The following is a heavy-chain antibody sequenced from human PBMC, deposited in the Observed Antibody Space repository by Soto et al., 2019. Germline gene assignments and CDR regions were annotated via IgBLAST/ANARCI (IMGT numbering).Heavy chain of an antibody. D-gene: IGHD6-6*01. CDR3: ARDARGSSPGSVDL. CDR1: GGSIGSDC. V-gene: IGHV4-4*07. CDR2: IHTSGSA. Sequence: SATLSLTCRDYGGSIGSDCWRWFRQPAGKGLEWIGRIHTSGSASHNPSLTGPVTMSTDTSNAQMSLLLKSVTAADTAVEYCARDARGSSPGSVDLWGRGTLVT. J-gene: IGHJ2*01.